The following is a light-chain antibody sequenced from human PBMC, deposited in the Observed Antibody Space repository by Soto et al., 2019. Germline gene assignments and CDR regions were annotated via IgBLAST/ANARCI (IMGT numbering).Light chain of an antibody. CDR1: SSNIGNNY. CDR3: GTWDSSLSAVV. J-gene: IGLJ2*01. Sequence: QSVLTQPPSVSAAPGQWVTISCSGSSSNIGNNYVSWYQQLPGTAPKLPIYDSSKRPSGIPDRFSGSKSGTSATLGITGLQTGDEADYYCGTWDSSLSAVVFGGGTKVTVL. V-gene: IGLV1-51*01. CDR2: DSS.